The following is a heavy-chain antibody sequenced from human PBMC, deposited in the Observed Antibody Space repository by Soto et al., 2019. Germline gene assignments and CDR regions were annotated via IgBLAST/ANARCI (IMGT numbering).Heavy chain of an antibody. V-gene: IGHV3-30*18. CDR3: AKGGDILPGYEYWSFDL. J-gene: IGHJ2*01. CDR2: ISYDGSNK. Sequence: QVQLVESGGGVVQPGRSLRLSCAASGFTFSTYAMHWVRQAPGKGLEGVAVISYDGSNKYYADSVKGRFTISRDNSKNTLYMHMNGLSPEDTAVYYCAKGGDILPGYEYWSFDLWGRGTLVTVPS. CDR1: GFTFSTYA. D-gene: IGHD3-9*01.